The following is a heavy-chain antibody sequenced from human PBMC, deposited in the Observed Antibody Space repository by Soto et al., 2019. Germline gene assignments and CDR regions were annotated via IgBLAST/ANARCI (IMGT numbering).Heavy chain of an antibody. CDR3: ARNNRHCTNGVCYTPLDAFDI. Sequence: GGSLRLSCAASGFTFSSYSMNWVRQAPGKGLEWVSYISSSSSTIYYADSVKGRFTISRDNAKNSLYLQMNSLRDEDTAVCYWARNNRHCTNGVCYTPLDAFDIWGQGTMVTVSS. J-gene: IGHJ3*02. CDR2: ISSSSSTI. V-gene: IGHV3-48*02. D-gene: IGHD2-8*01. CDR1: GFTFSSYS.